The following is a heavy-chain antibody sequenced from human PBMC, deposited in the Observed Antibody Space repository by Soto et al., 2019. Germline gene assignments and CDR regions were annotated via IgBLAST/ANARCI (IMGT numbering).Heavy chain of an antibody. CDR1: GYTFTNYG. Sequence: ASVKVSCKASGYTFTNYGVSWVRQAPGQGLEWMGWITVYNGNTHYAQNLQGRVTMTTDTSTSTAHMELWSLGSNDTAVYYCARSYRYGSYWYFDYWGQGALVTVSS. CDR2: ITVYNGNT. CDR3: ARSYRYGSYWYFDY. D-gene: IGHD5-18*01. J-gene: IGHJ4*02. V-gene: IGHV1-18*04.